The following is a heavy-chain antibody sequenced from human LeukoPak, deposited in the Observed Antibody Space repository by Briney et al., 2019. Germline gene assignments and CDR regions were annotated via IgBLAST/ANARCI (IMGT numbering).Heavy chain of an antibody. V-gene: IGHV4-59*08. J-gene: IGHJ3*02. D-gene: IGHD4-23*01. Sequence: SETPSLTCTDSGGSISSYYWSWIRQPPGKGLEWIGYIYYSGSTNYNPSLKSRVTISVDTSKNQFSLKLSSVTAADTAVYYCARSYYGGNAFDIWGQGTMVTVSS. CDR1: GGSISSYY. CDR2: IYYSGST. CDR3: ARSYYGGNAFDI.